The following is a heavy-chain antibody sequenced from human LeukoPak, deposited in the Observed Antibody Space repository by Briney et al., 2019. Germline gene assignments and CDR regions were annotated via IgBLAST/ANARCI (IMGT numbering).Heavy chain of an antibody. CDR1: GGSISGYY. D-gene: IGHD3-10*01. CDR3: ARAGIQDAFDI. J-gene: IGHJ3*02. Sequence: SETRSLTCTVSGGSISGYYWNWIRQPPGKGLEWIGYVYYRGSTNYNPSLKSRLTISIDTSKNQFSLRLSSVTAADTAVYYCARAGIQDAFDIWGQGTMVTVSS. V-gene: IGHV4-59*01. CDR2: VYYRGST.